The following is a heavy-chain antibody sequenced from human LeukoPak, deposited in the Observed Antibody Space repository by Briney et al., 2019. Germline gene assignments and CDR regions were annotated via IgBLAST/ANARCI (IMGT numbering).Heavy chain of an antibody. Sequence: GSLRLSCAASGSTFSSYWMSWVRQAPGKGLEWVANIKQDGSEKYYVDSVKGRFTISRDNAKNSLDLQMNSLRAEDTAVYYCARSANSAFDIWGRGTMVTVSS. CDR1: GSTFSSYW. J-gene: IGHJ3*02. CDR3: ARSANSAFDI. D-gene: IGHD4/OR15-4a*01. V-gene: IGHV3-7*01. CDR2: IKQDGSEK.